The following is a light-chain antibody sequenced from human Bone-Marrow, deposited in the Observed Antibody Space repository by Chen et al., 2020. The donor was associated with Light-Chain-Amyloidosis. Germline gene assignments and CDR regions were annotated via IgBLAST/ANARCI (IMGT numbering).Light chain of an antibody. CDR3: QSVDSSGTYEVI. Sequence: SYELTQPPSVSVSPGQTARITCSGDDLPTKYAYWYQQKPGQAPVLVIHRDTERPSGISERFAGSRSGTTATLTISGVQAEDEADYHCQSVDSSGTYEVIFGGGTKLTVL. J-gene: IGLJ2*01. CDR1: DLPTKY. CDR2: RDT. V-gene: IGLV3-25*03.